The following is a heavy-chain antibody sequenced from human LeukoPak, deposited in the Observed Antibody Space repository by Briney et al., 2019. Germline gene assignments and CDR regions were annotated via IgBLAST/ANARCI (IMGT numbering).Heavy chain of an antibody. Sequence: GGSLRLSCAASGFTFSSYAMHWVRQAPGKGLEWVAVISYDGSNKYYADSVKGRFTISRDNSKNTLYLQMNSLRAEDTAVYYCARDLMVRGAPFDYWGQGTLVTVSS. V-gene: IGHV3-30-3*01. D-gene: IGHD3-10*01. J-gene: IGHJ4*02. CDR3: ARDLMVRGAPFDY. CDR2: ISYDGSNK. CDR1: GFTFSSYA.